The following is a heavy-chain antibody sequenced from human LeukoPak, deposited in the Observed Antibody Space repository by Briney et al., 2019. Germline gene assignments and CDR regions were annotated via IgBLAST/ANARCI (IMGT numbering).Heavy chain of an antibody. V-gene: IGHV3-30*02. Sequence: GGSLRLSCAASGFTFSSYGMHWVRQAPGKGLEWVAFIRYDGSNKYYADSVKGRFTISRDNSKNTLYLQMNSLRAEDTAVYYCAKARHVVVPAAIWTGVDYWGQGTLVTVSS. CDR2: IRYDGSNK. J-gene: IGHJ4*02. CDR3: AKARHVVVPAAIWTGVDY. CDR1: GFTFSSYG. D-gene: IGHD2-2*02.